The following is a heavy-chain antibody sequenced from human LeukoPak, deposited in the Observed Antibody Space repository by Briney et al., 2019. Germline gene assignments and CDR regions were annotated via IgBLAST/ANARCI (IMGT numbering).Heavy chain of an antibody. J-gene: IGHJ4*02. V-gene: IGHV3-33*01. D-gene: IGHD6-13*01. Sequence: GGSLRLSCAASGFTFRSYGMHWVRQAPGKGLDWVAIIWYDGSNKYYADSVKGRFIISKDNSKNTLYLQMNSLRAEDTAVYYCARGGYSSSWYHFDYWGQGTLVAVSS. CDR1: GFTFRSYG. CDR3: ARGGYSSSWYHFDY. CDR2: IWYDGSNK.